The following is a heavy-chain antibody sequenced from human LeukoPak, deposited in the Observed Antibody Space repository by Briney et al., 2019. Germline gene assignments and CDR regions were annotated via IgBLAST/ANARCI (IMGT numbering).Heavy chain of an antibody. V-gene: IGHV5-51*01. Sequence: GEYLKISRKGSGYSFTSYWIGWVRQMRGKGLEWMWIIYPGDSDTRYSPSFQGQVTISADKSISTAYLQWSSLKASDTAMYYCARLRRDYYNSSGYYPDYWGQGTLVTVSS. CDR3: ARLRRDYYNSSGYYPDY. CDR1: GYSFTSYW. D-gene: IGHD3-22*01. CDR2: IYPGDSDT. J-gene: IGHJ4*02.